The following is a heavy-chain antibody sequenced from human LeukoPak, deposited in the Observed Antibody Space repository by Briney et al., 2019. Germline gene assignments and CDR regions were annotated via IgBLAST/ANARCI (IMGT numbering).Heavy chain of an antibody. V-gene: IGHV4-4*07. CDR2: SYTSGNI. Sequence: PSDTLSLTCTVSGGSISSYLWSWIPPPAGKGGECLGRSYTSGNIKYNPSLKSRVTMSVDTSKHQFSLNLCSLTAADTAVYYCARDMGNYYDSSGPGFYYMDVWGKGSTVTVSS. D-gene: IGHD3-22*01. J-gene: IGHJ6*03. CDR3: ARDMGNYYDSSGPGFYYMDV. CDR1: GGSISSYL.